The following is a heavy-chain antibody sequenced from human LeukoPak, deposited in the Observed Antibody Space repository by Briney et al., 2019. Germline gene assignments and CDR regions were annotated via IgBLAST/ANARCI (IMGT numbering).Heavy chain of an antibody. CDR3: ARRNDYYYAMDV. CDR1: GYSFTSYW. V-gene: IGHV5-51*01. J-gene: IGHJ6*02. Sequence: GESLKISCKGSGYSFTSYWIGWARQMPGKGPEWMGVIYPGDSDTRYSPSFQGQVTFSADKSATTAYLQWSSLKASDTAVYYCARRNDYYYAMDVWGQGTTVTVSS. CDR2: IYPGDSDT.